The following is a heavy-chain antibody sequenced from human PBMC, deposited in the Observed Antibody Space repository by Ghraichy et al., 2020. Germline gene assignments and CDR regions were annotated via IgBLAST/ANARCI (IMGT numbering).Heavy chain of an antibody. J-gene: IGHJ1*01. Sequence: ATVKVSCKASGYTFTSYGIGWVRQAPGQGLEWMGWISAYNGNTNYAQKLQGRVTMTTDTSTSTAYMELRSLRSDDTAVYYCARDHDPLGLYVYIWGSYRPEYFQHWGQGTLVTVSS. CDR1: GYTFTSYG. V-gene: IGHV1-18*01. CDR3: ARDHDPLGLYVYIWGSYRPEYFQH. CDR2: ISAYNGNT. D-gene: IGHD3-16*02.